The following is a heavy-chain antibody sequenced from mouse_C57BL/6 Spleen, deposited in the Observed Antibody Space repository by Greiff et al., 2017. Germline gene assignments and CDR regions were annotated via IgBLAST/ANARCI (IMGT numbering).Heavy chain of an antibody. J-gene: IGHJ3*01. V-gene: IGHV1-80*01. CDR3: ARRDDYDPWFAY. CDR1: GYAFSSYW. CDR2: IYPGDGDT. D-gene: IGHD2-4*01. Sequence: VQLQQSGAELVKPGASVKISCKASGYAFSSYWMTWVKQRPGTGLEWIGQIYPGDGDTNYNGKFKGKATLTADKSSSTAYMQLSSLTSEDSAVYFCARRDDYDPWFAYWGQGTLVTVSA.